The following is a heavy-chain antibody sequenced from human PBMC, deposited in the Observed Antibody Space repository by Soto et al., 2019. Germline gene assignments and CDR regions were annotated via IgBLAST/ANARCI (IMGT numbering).Heavy chain of an antibody. CDR3: AKHPSRRIVGEDFFFEL. CDR1: GFAFDSYS. Sequence: EAQLLESGGNLVQPGGSLRLSCAASGFAFDSYSMTWVRQSQGKGLEWLSIISGSGFSTYYTYYADSVRGRFTVSRDNSRDTVYLQMNSLRAEDTAVYYCAKHPSRRIVGEDFFFELWGQGTLVTVS. CDR2: ISGSGFSTYYT. D-gene: IGHD1-26*01. V-gene: IGHV3-23*01. J-gene: IGHJ4*02.